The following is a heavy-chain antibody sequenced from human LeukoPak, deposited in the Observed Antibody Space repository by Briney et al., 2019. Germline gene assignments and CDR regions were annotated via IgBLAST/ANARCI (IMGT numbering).Heavy chain of an antibody. Sequence: GGSLRLSCAASGFIFDDYAMHWVRQAPGKGLEWVSDISWNSGSIDYADSVKGRFTISRDNAKNSLYLQMNSLRAEDAAFYYLAKDQKPGIVPAGFLYKRFDPWGQGTLVTVSS. J-gene: IGHJ5*02. D-gene: IGHD6-13*01. CDR3: AKDQKPGIVPAGFLYKRFDP. V-gene: IGHV3-9*01. CDR1: GFIFDDYA. CDR2: ISWNSGSI.